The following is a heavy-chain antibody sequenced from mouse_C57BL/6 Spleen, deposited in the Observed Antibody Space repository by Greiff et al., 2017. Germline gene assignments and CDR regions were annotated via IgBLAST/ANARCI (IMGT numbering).Heavy chain of an antibody. D-gene: IGHD6-1*01. V-gene: IGHV1-15*01. J-gene: IGHJ4*01. CDR3: TRRHPYAMDY. CDR1: GYTFTDYE. Sequence: QVQLKQSGAELVRPGASVTLSCKASGYTFTDYEMHWVKQTPVHGLEWIGAIDPETGGTAYNQKFKGKAILTADKSSSTAYMELRSLTSEDSAVYYCTRRHPYAMDYWGQGTSVTVSS. CDR2: IDPETGGT.